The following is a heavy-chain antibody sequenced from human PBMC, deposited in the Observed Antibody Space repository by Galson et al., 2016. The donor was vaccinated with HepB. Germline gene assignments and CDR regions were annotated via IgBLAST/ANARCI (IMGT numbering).Heavy chain of an antibody. V-gene: IGHV1-2*02. Sequence: SVKVSCKASGYSFTGYYIHWVRQAPGQGLEWMGWINSNSGGTKFAQKFQGRVTMTRDRSISTAYMDLSRLRSDDTAVYYCARVSGENLFEFFGMDVWGKGTTVIVSS. CDR1: GYSFTGYY. CDR3: ARVSGENLFEFFGMDV. CDR2: INSNSGGT. D-gene: IGHD4-17*01. J-gene: IGHJ6*04.